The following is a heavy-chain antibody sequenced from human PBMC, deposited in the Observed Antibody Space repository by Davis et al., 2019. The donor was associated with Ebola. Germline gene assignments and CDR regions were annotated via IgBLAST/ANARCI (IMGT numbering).Heavy chain of an antibody. CDR2: INHSGST. Sequence: MPSETLSLTCAVSGGSISSSNWWSWVRQPPGKGLEWIGEINHSGSTHYNPSLKSRVTISVDTSKNQFSLKLSSVTAADTAVYYCARGGGDSLAGFDIWGQGTMVTVSS. D-gene: IGHD2-21*02. CDR3: ARGGGDSLAGFDI. J-gene: IGHJ3*02. CDR1: GGSISSSNW. V-gene: IGHV4-4*02.